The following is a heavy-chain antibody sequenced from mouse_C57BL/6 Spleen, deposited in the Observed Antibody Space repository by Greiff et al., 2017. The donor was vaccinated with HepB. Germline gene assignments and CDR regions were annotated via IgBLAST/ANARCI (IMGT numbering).Heavy chain of an antibody. CDR3: ARPEYYGSSWYFDV. CDR1: GFTFSDYG. J-gene: IGHJ1*03. CDR2: ISSGSSTI. Sequence: DVKLVESGGGLVKPGGSLKLSCAASGFTFSDYGMHWVRQAPEKGLEWVAYISSGSSTIYYADTVKGRFTISGDNAKNTLFLQMTSLRSEDTAMYYCARPEYYGSSWYFDVWGTGTTVTVSS. D-gene: IGHD1-1*01. V-gene: IGHV5-17*01.